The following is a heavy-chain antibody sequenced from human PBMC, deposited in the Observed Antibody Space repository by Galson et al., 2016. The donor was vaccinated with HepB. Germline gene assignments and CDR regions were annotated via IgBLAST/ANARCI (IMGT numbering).Heavy chain of an antibody. Sequence: SLRLSCAASGFAFDDYSIHWVRQLPRKGLEWVSGISWNSRSIGYADSVKGRFTISRDNAKTSLYLQMNSLRPDDTGVYYCAKGQLVEGRPNSFDHWGPGTLVTVSS. J-gene: IGHJ4*02. CDR1: GFAFDDYS. D-gene: IGHD6-6*01. CDR3: AKGQLVEGRPNSFDH. V-gene: IGHV3-9*01. CDR2: ISWNSRSI.